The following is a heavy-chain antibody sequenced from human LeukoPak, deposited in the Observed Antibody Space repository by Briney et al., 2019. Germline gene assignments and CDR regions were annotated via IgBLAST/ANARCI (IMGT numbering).Heavy chain of an antibody. CDR3: ARIPAGYDSSGYYYYFDY. CDR2: IYPGDSDT. D-gene: IGHD3-22*01. J-gene: IGHJ4*02. Sequence: GESLKIFCRGSGYRFTSYWFGWGRQMPGKGVVGMGIIYPGDSDTRYSPSFQGQVTISADKSISTAYLQWSSLKASDTAMYYCARIPAGYDSSGYYYYFDYWGQGTLVTVSS. CDR1: GYRFTSYW. V-gene: IGHV5-51*01.